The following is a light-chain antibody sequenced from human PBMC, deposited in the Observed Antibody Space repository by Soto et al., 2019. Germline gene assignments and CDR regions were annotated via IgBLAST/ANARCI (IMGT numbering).Light chain of an antibody. Sequence: QSVLTQPPSVSGSPGQRVTISCTGSNSNIWAGYDVHWYQQLPGTDTKLLIYGNSNRPSGFPVRFSGSKSGTAASLTITGLQAEDEADDYCQSYDSSLSALFGGGTKLTVL. CDR3: QSYDSSLSAL. V-gene: IGLV1-40*01. CDR2: GNS. CDR1: NSNIWAGYD. J-gene: IGLJ3*02.